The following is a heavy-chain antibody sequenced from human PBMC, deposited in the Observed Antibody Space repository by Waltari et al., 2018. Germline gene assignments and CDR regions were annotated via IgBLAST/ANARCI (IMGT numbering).Heavy chain of an antibody. J-gene: IGHJ1*01. CDR2: TYYRSKWYN. CDR3: ARDPGVSNYVLYFQH. V-gene: IGHV6-1*01. Sequence: QVQLQQPGPGLVKPSQTLPPTCAIPGDSVPTTSAAWTWTGHSQPRGLEWLGRTYYRSKWYNDYAVSVKSRITINPDTSKNQFSLQLNSVTPEDTAVYYCARDPGVSNYVLYFQHWGQGTLVTVSS. D-gene: IGHD4-4*01. CDR1: GDSVPTTSAA.